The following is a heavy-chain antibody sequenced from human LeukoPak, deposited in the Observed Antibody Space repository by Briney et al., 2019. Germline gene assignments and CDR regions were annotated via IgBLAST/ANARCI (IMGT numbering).Heavy chain of an antibody. CDR2: INQDGTEK. J-gene: IGHJ4*02. CDR3: AKLAKYFYGAETFYFFEH. D-gene: IGHD3-10*01. Sequence: GGSLRLSCAASGFTFSSYSMNWVRQAQGKGLEWVANINQDGTEKYYVDSVKGRFTISRDNGKNSLYLQMNSLRVEDTAVYYCAKLAKYFYGAETFYFFEHWGQGTPVTASS. CDR1: GFTFSSYS. V-gene: IGHV3-7*01.